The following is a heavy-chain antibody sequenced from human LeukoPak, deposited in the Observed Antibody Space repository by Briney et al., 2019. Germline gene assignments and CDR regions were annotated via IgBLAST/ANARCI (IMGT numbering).Heavy chain of an antibody. V-gene: IGHV3-11*01. CDR3: AKLSYGFYCSSTSCYQTFDY. CDR1: GFTFSDYY. J-gene: IGHJ4*02. Sequence: GGSLRLSCAASGFTFSDYYMSWIRQAPGKGLEWVSYISSSGSTIYYADSVKGRFTISRDNAKNSLYLQMNSLRAEDTAVYYCAKLSYGFYCSSTSCYQTFDYWGQGTLVTVSS. CDR2: ISSSGSTI. D-gene: IGHD2-2*01.